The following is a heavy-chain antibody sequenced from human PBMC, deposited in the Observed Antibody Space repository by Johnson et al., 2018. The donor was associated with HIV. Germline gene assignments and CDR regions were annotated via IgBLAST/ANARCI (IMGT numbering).Heavy chain of an antibody. V-gene: IGHV3-66*01. D-gene: IGHD6-19*01. Sequence: VQLVESGGGLVQPGGSLRLSCAASGFTVSSNYMSWVRQAPGKGLEWVSVIYSGGSTYYADSVKGRFTISRDNSKNTLYLQMNSQRAEDTAVYYCARSGWYLSYAFDIWGQGTMVTVSS. CDR3: ARSGWYLSYAFDI. CDR2: IYSGGST. CDR1: GFTVSSNY. J-gene: IGHJ3*02.